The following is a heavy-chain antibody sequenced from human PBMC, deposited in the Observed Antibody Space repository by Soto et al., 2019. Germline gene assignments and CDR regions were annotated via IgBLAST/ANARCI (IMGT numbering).Heavy chain of an antibody. Sequence: PGGSLRLSCAASGVTFSSYWMSWVRQAPGKELEWVANIKQDGSEKYYVDSVKGRFTISRDNAKNSLYLQMNSLRAEDTAVYYCARDGVITLGGVIVFYYYYCLDVWGKGTTVTVSS. CDR1: GVTFSSYW. CDR3: ARDGVITLGGVIVFYYYYCLDV. V-gene: IGHV3-7*01. D-gene: IGHD3-16*01. CDR2: IKQDGSEK. J-gene: IGHJ6*03.